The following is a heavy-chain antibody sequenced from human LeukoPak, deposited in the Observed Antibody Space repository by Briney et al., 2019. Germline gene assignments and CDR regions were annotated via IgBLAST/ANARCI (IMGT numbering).Heavy chain of an antibody. CDR1: GYTFTSYG. J-gene: IGHJ5*02. V-gene: IGHV1-18*01. Sequence: ASVKVSCKASGYTFTSYGISWVRQAPGQGLEWMGWISAYNGNTNYAQKLQGRVTMTTDTSTSTAYMELRSLRSDDTAVYYCARDLQLWPTRYNWFDPWGQGTLATVSS. D-gene: IGHD5-18*01. CDR3: ARDLQLWPTRYNWFDP. CDR2: ISAYNGNT.